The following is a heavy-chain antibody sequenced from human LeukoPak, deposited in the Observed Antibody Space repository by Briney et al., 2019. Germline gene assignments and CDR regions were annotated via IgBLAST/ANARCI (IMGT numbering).Heavy chain of an antibody. Sequence: VASVKVSCKASGYTFTSYDINWVRQATGQGLEWMGWMNPNSGNTGYAQKFQGRVTMTRNTSISTAYMELSSLRSEDTAVYYCARGRGVVVPASLDYWGQGTLVTVSS. D-gene: IGHD2-2*01. V-gene: IGHV1-8*01. CDR2: MNPNSGNT. J-gene: IGHJ4*02. CDR1: GYTFTSYD. CDR3: ARGRGVVVPASLDY.